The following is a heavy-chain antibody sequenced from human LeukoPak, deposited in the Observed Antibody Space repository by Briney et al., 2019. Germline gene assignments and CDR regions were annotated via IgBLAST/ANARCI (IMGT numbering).Heavy chain of an antibody. CDR2: IYYSGST. J-gene: IGHJ3*02. V-gene: IGHV4-59*01. D-gene: IGHD3-22*01. CDR1: GGSISSYY. Sequence: SETLSLTCTASGGSISSYYWSWIRQPPGKGLEWIGYIYYSGSTNYNPSLKSRVTISVDTSKNQFSLKLSSVTAADTAVYYCARSTYYYDSSGYYDAFDIWGQGTMVTVSS. CDR3: ARSTYYYDSSGYYDAFDI.